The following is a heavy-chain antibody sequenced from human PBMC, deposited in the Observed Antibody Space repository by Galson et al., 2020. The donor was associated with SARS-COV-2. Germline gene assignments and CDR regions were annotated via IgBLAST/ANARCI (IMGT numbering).Heavy chain of an antibody. Sequence: ASVKVSCKASGYTFTSYPIHWVRQAPGQRPEWMGWINGGDGHTKSSRKFQGRITITRDASASTAYMELGSLRSEDTAVYYCAREGGSNYHFDCWGQGTLVTVSP. D-gene: IGHD1-26*01. CDR1: GYTFTSYP. CDR3: AREGGSNYHFDC. V-gene: IGHV1-3*01. CDR2: INGGDGHT. J-gene: IGHJ4*02.